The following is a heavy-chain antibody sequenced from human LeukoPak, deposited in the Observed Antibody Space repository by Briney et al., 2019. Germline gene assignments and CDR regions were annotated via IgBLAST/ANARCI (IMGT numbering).Heavy chain of an antibody. V-gene: IGHV4-4*07. CDR2: IYTSGST. Sequence: SETLSLTCTVPGGSISSYYWSWIRQPAGKGLEWIGRIYTSGSTNYNPSLKSRVTMSVDTSKNQFSLKLSSVTAADTAVYYCARGPYDSSRYYSWFDPWGQGTLVTVSS. CDR1: GGSISSYY. CDR3: ARGPYDSSRYYSWFDP. D-gene: IGHD3-22*01. J-gene: IGHJ5*02.